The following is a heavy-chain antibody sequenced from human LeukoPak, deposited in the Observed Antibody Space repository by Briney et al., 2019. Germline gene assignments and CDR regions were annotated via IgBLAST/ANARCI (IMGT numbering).Heavy chain of an antibody. J-gene: IGHJ4*02. D-gene: IGHD3-22*01. CDR1: GGSISSGDYY. Sequence: SETLSLTCTVSGGSISSGDYYWSWIRQPPGKGLEWVGYIYYSGSTYYNPFLKSRVTISVDTSKNQFSLKLSSVTAADTAVYYCARAEKRENYYDSSGYYVRTFDYWGQGTLVTVSS. V-gene: IGHV4-30-4*08. CDR3: ARAEKRENYYDSSGYYVRTFDY. CDR2: IYYSGST.